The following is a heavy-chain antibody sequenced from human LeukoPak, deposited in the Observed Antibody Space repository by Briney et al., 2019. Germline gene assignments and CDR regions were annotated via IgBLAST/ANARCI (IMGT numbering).Heavy chain of an antibody. CDR3: AKRGVVIRVILVGFHKEAYYFDS. Sequence: PGGSLRLSCAVSGITLSNYGMSWVRQAPWKGLEWVAGISDSGGRTNYADSVKGRFAISRDNPKNTLYLQMRRLRAEDTAVYFCAKRGVVIRVILVGFHKEAYYFDSWGQGALVTVSS. D-gene: IGHD3-22*01. J-gene: IGHJ4*02. V-gene: IGHV3-23*01. CDR2: ISDSGGRT. CDR1: GITLSNYG.